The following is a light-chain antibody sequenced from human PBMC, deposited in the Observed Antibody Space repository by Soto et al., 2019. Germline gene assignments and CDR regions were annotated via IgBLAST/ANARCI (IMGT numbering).Light chain of an antibody. CDR2: AAY. Sequence: DIQMTQSPSSLSASVGDRVTITCRASQGIGSDLGWYQQKPGKAPKRLIYAAYNLQSGAPSRFSGSGSGTEFTLIISSLQPEDFATYYCLQHNSYPPTFGGGTKVEIK. V-gene: IGKV1-17*01. CDR1: QGIGSD. CDR3: LQHNSYPPT. J-gene: IGKJ4*01.